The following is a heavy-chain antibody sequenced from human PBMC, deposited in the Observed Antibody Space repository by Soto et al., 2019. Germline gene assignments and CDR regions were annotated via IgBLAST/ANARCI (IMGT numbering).Heavy chain of an antibody. J-gene: IGHJ4*02. CDR3: VRDGLDYYDTERLYFDN. CDR1: GFNFITYS. CDR2: ISSSAVYI. D-gene: IGHD3-22*01. V-gene: IGHV3-21*01. Sequence: EVQLVESGGGPVRPGGSLKLSCAASGFNFITYSLSWVRQVPGKGLEWVASISSSAVYIDYADSVKGRFTISRDNANNSLYLQMNSLRAEDTATYYCVRDGLDYYDTERLYFDNWGQGTLVTVSS.